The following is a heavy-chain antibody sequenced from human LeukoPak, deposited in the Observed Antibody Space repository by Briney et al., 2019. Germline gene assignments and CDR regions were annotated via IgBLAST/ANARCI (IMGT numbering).Heavy chain of an antibody. Sequence: SETLSLTCTVSGDSINTYYWSWIRQPPGKGLEFIGYIYSSGTTDYNPSLKSRVVISIDTSGSQFSLKMTSVTAADTAVYYCARRGTPYYYYYMDVWGKGTTVTVSS. J-gene: IGHJ6*03. D-gene: IGHD3-16*01. CDR1: GDSINTYY. V-gene: IGHV4-59*08. CDR3: ARRGTPYYYYYMDV. CDR2: IYSSGTT.